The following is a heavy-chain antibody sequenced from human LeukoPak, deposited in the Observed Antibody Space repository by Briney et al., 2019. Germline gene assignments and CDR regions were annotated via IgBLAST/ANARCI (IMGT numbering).Heavy chain of an antibody. D-gene: IGHD2-15*01. CDR2: ISAYNGNT. V-gene: IGHV1-18*01. Sequence: GASVKVAGKASGYTFTSYGISGVRQAPGQGLEWMGWISAYNGNTNYAQKLQGRVTMTTDTSTSTAYMELRSLRSDDTAVYYCARDRHCSGGSCYSRWFDPWGQGTLVPVSS. CDR1: GYTFTSYG. J-gene: IGHJ5*02. CDR3: ARDRHCSGGSCYSRWFDP.